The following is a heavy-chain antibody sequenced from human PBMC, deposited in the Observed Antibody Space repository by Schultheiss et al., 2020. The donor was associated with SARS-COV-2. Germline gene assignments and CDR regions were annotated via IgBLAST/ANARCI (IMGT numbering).Heavy chain of an antibody. J-gene: IGHJ6*02. D-gene: IGHD1-7*01. CDR1: GFTFSSYD. V-gene: IGHV3-13*04. CDR2: IGTAGDT. Sequence: GGSLRLSCAASGFTFSSYDMHWVRQATGKGLEWVSAIGTAGDTYYQGSVKGRFTISRDNAKNTLYLQMNSLRAEDTAVYYCARDENWNYRPYYYYGMDVWGQGTTVTVSS. CDR3: ARDENWNYRPYYYYGMDV.